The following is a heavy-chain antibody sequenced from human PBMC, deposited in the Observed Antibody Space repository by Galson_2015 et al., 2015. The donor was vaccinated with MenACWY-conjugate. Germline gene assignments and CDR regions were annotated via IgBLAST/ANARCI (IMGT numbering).Heavy chain of an antibody. J-gene: IGHJ4*02. Sequence: SETLSLTCTVSGGSISSYYWSWIRQSPGKGLEWIAYIHYSGSTNYNPSLKSRATISLDTSKNQFFLRLTSVTAADTAVYYCVGLSGSYREGDYWGQGTLVTVSS. V-gene: IGHV4-59*01. CDR3: VGLSGSYREGDY. CDR2: IHYSGST. D-gene: IGHD1-26*01. CDR1: GGSISSYY.